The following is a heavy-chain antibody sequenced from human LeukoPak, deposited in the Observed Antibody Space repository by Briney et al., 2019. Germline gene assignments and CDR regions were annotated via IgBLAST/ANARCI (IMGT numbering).Heavy chain of an antibody. CDR1: GFTFSSSW. CDR3: AREEAAGIDLFYYYGMDV. CDR2: IGQDGTET. D-gene: IGHD6-13*01. J-gene: IGHJ6*02. V-gene: IGHV3-7*01. Sequence: GGSLRLSCAASGFTFSSSWICSVRQVPGKGLEWVANIGQDGTETHYAASVKGRFTISRDNAKNSLHLQMNSLRAEDTAVYYCAREEAAGIDLFYYYGMDVWGQGTTVTVSS.